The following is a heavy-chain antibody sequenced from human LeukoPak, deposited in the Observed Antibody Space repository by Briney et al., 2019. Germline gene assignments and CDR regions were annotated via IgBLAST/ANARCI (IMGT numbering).Heavy chain of an antibody. V-gene: IGHV4-39*07. Sequence: SETLSLTCTVSGGSISSSSYYWGWIRQPPGKGLEWIGSIYYSGSTYYNPSLKSRVTISVDTSKNQFSLKLSSVTAADTAVYYCARDRRYYDSGGYGTWGYWGQGTLVTVSS. J-gene: IGHJ4*02. CDR1: GGSISSSSYY. CDR3: ARDRRYYDSGGYGTWGY. CDR2: IYYSGST. D-gene: IGHD3-22*01.